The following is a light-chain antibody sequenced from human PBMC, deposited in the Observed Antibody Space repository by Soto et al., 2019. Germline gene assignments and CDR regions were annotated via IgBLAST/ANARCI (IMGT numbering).Light chain of an antibody. Sequence: EVVLTQSPVTLSLSPGERATLSYRASQSFRGLLAWYQQKPGQAPRLPIYDAYNRATGIPPRFSGSGSGTDLTLTISSLEPEDSAVYYCQQRHMWPITFGQGTRLEI. V-gene: IGKV3-11*01. CDR1: QSFRGL. CDR2: DAY. J-gene: IGKJ5*01. CDR3: QQRHMWPIT.